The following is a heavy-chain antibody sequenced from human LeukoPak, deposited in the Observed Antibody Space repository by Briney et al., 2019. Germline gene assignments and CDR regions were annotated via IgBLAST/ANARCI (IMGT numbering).Heavy chain of an antibody. CDR1: GYTFTGYY. D-gene: IGHD2-15*01. J-gene: IGHJ4*02. CDR2: INPNSGGT. Sequence: ASVKVSCKASGYTFTGYYMHWVRQAPGQGLEWMGRINPNSGGTNYAQKFQGRVTMTRDTSISTACMELSRLRSDDTAVYYCTPLGYCSGGSCYHHRYFDYWGQGTLVTVSS. V-gene: IGHV1-2*06. CDR3: TPLGYCSGGSCYHHRYFDY.